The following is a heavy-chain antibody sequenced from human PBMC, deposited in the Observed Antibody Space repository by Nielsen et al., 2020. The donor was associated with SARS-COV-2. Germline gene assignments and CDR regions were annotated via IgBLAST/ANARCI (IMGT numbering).Heavy chain of an antibody. J-gene: IGHJ6*02. D-gene: IGHD3-10*01. CDR2: IDPSDSYT. CDR3: ASFETRSYYGSGSYYNYGIDV. Sequence: SLMTPRQGSWYIFHSFLISLVRQMPGKGLEWMGRIDPSDSYTTYSPSFQGHVTISADKSISTAYLQWRSLKASDTAMSYCASFETRSYYGSGSYYNYGIDVWGQGTTVTVSS. V-gene: IGHV5-10-1*01. CDR1: WYIFHSFL.